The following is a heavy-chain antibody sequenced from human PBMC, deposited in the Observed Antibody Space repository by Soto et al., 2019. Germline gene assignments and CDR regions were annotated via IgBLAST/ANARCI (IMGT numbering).Heavy chain of an antibody. J-gene: IGHJ3*02. D-gene: IGHD3-10*01. CDR2: ISYDGSNK. V-gene: IGHV3-30*18. CDR1: GFTFSSYG. CDR3: AKEGQRITMVRGKDAFDI. Sequence: GGSLRLSCAASGFTFSSYGMHWVRQAPGKGLEWVAVISYDGSNKYYADSVKGRFTISRDNSKNTLYLQMNSLRAEDTAVYYCAKEGQRITMVRGKDAFDIWGQGTMVTVSS.